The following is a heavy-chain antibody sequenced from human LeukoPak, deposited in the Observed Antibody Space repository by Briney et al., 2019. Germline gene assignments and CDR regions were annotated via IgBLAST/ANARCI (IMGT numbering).Heavy chain of an antibody. D-gene: IGHD3-22*01. CDR1: GFTFSSYS. CDR2: ISSSSSTI. J-gene: IGHJ3*02. V-gene: IGHV3-48*04. Sequence: GGSLRLSCAASGFTFSSYSMNWVRQAPGKGLEWVSYISSSSSTIYYADSVKGRLTISRDNAKNSLYLQMNSLRAEDTAVYYWARKPLSSGYAFEIWGQETMVTV. CDR3: ARKPLSSGYAFEI.